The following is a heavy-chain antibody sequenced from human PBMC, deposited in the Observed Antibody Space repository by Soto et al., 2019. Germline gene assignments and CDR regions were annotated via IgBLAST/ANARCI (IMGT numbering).Heavy chain of an antibody. V-gene: IGHV3-7*04. CDR2: IKQDGSEK. D-gene: IGHD3-16*01. Sequence: EVQLVESGGGLVQPGGSLRLSCAASGITFSSYWMSWVRQAPGKGLEWVANIKQDGSEKFYVDSVKGRFTISRDNAKNSLYLRMNSLRAEDTAVYYCAMALSYGNMWGQGTMVTVSS. CDR1: GITFSSYW. CDR3: AMALSYGNM. J-gene: IGHJ3*02.